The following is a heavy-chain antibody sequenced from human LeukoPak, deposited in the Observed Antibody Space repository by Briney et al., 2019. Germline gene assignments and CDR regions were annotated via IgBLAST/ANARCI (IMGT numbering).Heavy chain of an antibody. CDR3: ARHSLGYCSGGSCYWFDP. CDR2: IDPSDSYT. J-gene: IGHJ5*02. D-gene: IGHD2-15*01. CDR1: GYSFTSYW. Sequence: TGESLKISCKGSGYSFTSYWIIWVRQMPGKGLEWMGRIDPSDSYTNYSPSFQGHVTISADKSISTAYLQWSSLKASDTAMYYCARHSLGYCSGGSCYWFDPWGQGTLVTVSS. V-gene: IGHV5-10-1*01.